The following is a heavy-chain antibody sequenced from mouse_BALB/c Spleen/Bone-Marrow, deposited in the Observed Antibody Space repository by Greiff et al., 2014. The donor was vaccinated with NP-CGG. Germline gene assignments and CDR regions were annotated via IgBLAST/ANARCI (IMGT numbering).Heavy chain of an antibody. CDR1: DSEVFPIAY. V-gene: IGHV15-2*02. Sequence: QVRLKESGSELRSPGSSVKLSCKDFDSEVFPIAYMSWVRQKPGHGFEWIGDILPSIGRTIYGEKFEDKATLDADTVSNTAYLELNSLTSEDSAIYYWARGTNWDGEGYYYAMDYWGQGTSVTVSP. CDR2: ILPSIGRT. CDR3: ARGTNWDGEGYYYAMDY. D-gene: IGHD4-1*01. J-gene: IGHJ4*01.